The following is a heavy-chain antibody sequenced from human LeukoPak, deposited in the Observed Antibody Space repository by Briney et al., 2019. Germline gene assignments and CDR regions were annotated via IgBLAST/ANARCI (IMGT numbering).Heavy chain of an antibody. CDR1: GFTFSTYA. D-gene: IGHD3-16*02. Sequence: GESLTLSCTASGFTFSTYAMTWVRQAPGKGLEWISSMRSGSSYIYYADSVRGRFTISRDNAKNSLYLEMNNLRAEDTATYYCARDRPTGASRVFVVEWGQGTLVTVSS. CDR2: MRSGSSYI. V-gene: IGHV3-21*01. CDR3: ARDRPTGASRVFVVE. J-gene: IGHJ4*02.